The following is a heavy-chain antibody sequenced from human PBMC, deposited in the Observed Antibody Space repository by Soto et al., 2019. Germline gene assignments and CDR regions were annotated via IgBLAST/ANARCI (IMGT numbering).Heavy chain of an antibody. V-gene: IGHV3-9*02. CDR2: ISSNSDTI. CDR1: GFTADDYA. D-gene: IGHD3-16*01. Sequence: DVQLVESGGGLVQPGRSLRLSCVASGFTADDYAMHWVRQAPGKGLEWVSGISSNSDTIDYADSVKGRFTISRDNAKNSLVLQMNSLRPEDTALYYCAKDMQWGGMTKIHYFDSWGQGTMVTVSS. J-gene: IGHJ4*02. CDR3: AKDMQWGGMTKIHYFDS.